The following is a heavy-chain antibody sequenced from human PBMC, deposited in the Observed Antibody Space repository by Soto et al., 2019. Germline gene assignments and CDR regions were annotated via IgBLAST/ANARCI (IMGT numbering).Heavy chain of an antibody. Sequence: QVQLVQSGAEVKKPGASVKVSCKASGYTFPSYGLSWVRQAPGQGLGWMGWISAYNGNTNYEQKRQGRVTMTTDTSTSTAYMELRSLRSDDTAVYYCARDPHLVVAATGSFVDWGQGTLVTVSS. V-gene: IGHV1-18*01. CDR1: GYTFPSYG. CDR3: ARDPHLVVAATGSFVD. CDR2: ISAYNGNT. D-gene: IGHD2-15*01. J-gene: IGHJ4*02.